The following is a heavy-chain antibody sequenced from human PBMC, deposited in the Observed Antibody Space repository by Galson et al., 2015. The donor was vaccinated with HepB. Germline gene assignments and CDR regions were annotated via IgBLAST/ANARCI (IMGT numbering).Heavy chain of an antibody. D-gene: IGHD2-2*01. CDR1: GFILSNYW. V-gene: IGHV3-74*01. Sequence: SLRLSCAASGFILSNYWMHWVRQTPGKGPVWISRINTDGTFLSYADSVKGRFTISRDNAKNTLYLQMNSLRAEDTAVYYCARVARYCGGASCYGWFDPWGQGTQVTVPS. J-gene: IGHJ5*02. CDR3: ARVARYCGGASCYGWFDP. CDR2: INTDGTFL.